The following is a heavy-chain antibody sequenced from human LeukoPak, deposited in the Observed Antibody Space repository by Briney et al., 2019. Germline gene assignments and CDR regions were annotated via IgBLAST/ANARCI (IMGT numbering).Heavy chain of an antibody. D-gene: IGHD6-13*01. Sequence: GGSLRLSCAASGFTVSSHYMTWVRQAPGKGLEWVSVIYNDGSTYYADSVKGRFTISRDNSKNTLYLQMNSLRPEDTAVYYCARAGSSSWFDYWGRGTLVTVSS. CDR2: IYNDGST. J-gene: IGHJ4*02. CDR1: GFTVSSHY. CDR3: ARAGSSSWFDY. V-gene: IGHV3-66*02.